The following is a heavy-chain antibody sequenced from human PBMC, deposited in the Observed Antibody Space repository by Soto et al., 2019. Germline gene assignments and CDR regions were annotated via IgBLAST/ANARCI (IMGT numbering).Heavy chain of an antibody. CDR2: IYYSGST. Sequence: QVQLQESGPGLVKPSETLSLTCTVSGGSISSYYWSWIRQPPGKGLEWIGYIYYSGSTNYNPSLKRRVTTSVDTSKNQFSLKLSSVTAADTAVYYCAREGLTGTIGLYYYYGMDVWGQGTTVTVSS. D-gene: IGHD1-7*01. CDR3: AREGLTGTIGLYYYYGMDV. J-gene: IGHJ6*02. CDR1: GGSISSYY. V-gene: IGHV4-59*01.